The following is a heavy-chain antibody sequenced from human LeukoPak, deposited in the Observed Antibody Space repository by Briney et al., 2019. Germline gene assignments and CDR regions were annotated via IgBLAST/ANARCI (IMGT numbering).Heavy chain of an antibody. CDR2: ISSSSSTI. CDR3: ARGRLQPDY. Sequence: GGSLRLSCAASGFTFSSYSMTWVRQAPGKGLEWVSYISSSSSTIYYADSVKGRFTISRDNAKNSLYLQMNSLRAEDTAVYYCARGRLQPDYWGQGTLVTVSS. V-gene: IGHV3-48*01. D-gene: IGHD5-24*01. CDR1: GFTFSSYS. J-gene: IGHJ4*02.